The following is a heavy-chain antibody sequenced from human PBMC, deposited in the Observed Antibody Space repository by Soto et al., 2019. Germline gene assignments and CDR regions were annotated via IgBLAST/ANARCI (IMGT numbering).Heavy chain of an antibody. D-gene: IGHD3-22*01. CDR2: FYDSGTS. J-gene: IGHJ6*02. CDR1: GDSISDVDYY. CDR3: ARGTRDYFDTTGPGYGMDV. V-gene: IGHV4-30-4*01. Sequence: QVQLQESGPGLVKPSQTLSLTCTVSGDSISDVDYYWSWVRQTPREGLEWIGAFYDSGTSYYSPSLKSRMTISVDSSKNQFSLTLTSVTAADTALYYCARGTRDYFDTTGPGYGMDVWGQGTTVTVSS.